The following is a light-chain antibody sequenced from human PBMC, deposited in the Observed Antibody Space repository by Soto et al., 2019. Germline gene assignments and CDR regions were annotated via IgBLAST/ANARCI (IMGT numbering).Light chain of an antibody. Sequence: EIVLTQSPATLSLSPGERATLSCRASQSVGTSLVWYQQKPGQAPRLLIYGASTRATGIPARFSGSGSGTEFTLTISSLQPEDVATYYCQKYNSAPWTFGQGTKVDIK. J-gene: IGKJ1*01. CDR3: QKYNSAPWT. V-gene: IGKV3-15*01. CDR1: QSVGTS. CDR2: GAS.